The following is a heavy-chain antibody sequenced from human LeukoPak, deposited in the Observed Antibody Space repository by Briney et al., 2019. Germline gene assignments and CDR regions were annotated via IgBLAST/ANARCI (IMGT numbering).Heavy chain of an antibody. Sequence: SGTLSLTCAVSGVPIGSGGYWSWVRQPPGKGLEWIGQIFYIGSAHYNPSFESRVIMSTDNSRNQLSLRFNSVTAADTAVYYCARLAYCGGDCYIRDYWGQGTLVTVSS. CDR2: IFYIGSA. CDR3: ARLAYCGGDCYIRDY. V-gene: IGHV4-4*02. D-gene: IGHD2-21*02. J-gene: IGHJ4*02. CDR1: GVPIGSGGY.